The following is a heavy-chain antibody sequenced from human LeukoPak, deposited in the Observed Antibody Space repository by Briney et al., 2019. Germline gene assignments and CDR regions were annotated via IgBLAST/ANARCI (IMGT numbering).Heavy chain of an antibody. J-gene: IGHJ4*02. CDR2: IWYDGSNK. D-gene: IGHD2/OR15-2a*01. Sequence: GRSLRLSCVVSGFTFSTYGMHWVRQAPGKGLEWVAVIWYDGSNKYYADSVKGRFIISRDNSKNTLYLQMNSLRVEDTAVYYCARDSPPSYNSYGPDYWGQGTLVTVSS. CDR3: ARDSPPSYNSYGPDY. CDR1: GFTFSTYG. V-gene: IGHV3-33*01.